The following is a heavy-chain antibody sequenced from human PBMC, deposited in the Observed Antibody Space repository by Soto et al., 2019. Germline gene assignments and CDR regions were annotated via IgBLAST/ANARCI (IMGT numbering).Heavy chain of an antibody. V-gene: IGHV4-30-2*05. CDR3: ARGGLDDFWSGYLYHLDS. CDR2: IYHSGST. CDR1: GGSISSGGYS. Sequence: SETLSLTCAVSGGSISSGGYSWSWIRQPPGKGLEWIGYIYHSGSTYYNPSLKSRVTMSIDTSKNQFSLKLSSVTAADTAVYYCARGGLDDFWSGYLYHLDSWGLGTLVIVSS. J-gene: IGHJ4*02. D-gene: IGHD3-3*01.